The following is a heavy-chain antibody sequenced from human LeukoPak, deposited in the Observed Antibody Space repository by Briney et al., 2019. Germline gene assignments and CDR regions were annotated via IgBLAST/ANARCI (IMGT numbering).Heavy chain of an antibody. V-gene: IGHV4-38-2*02. CDR1: GYSISSGHY. D-gene: IGHD2-2*01. CDR3: ARCEVPAAYFDY. J-gene: IGHJ4*02. CDR2: IYHSGTT. Sequence: SETLSLTCTVSGYSISSGHYWGWIRQPPGKGLEWIGNIYHSGTTYYNPSLKSRVTISVDTSKNHFSLNLSSVTAADTAVYYCARCEVPAAYFDYWGQGTLVSVSS.